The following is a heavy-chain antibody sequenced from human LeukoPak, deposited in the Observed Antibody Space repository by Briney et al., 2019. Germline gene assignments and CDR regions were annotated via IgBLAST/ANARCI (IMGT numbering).Heavy chain of an antibody. D-gene: IGHD6-25*01. Sequence: ASVKVSCKISGGTFNDYAVSWVRQAPRQGLEWLGGLIPAFQKANYAQKFQGRVAITADESTSIVYMEITSLTSEDTAIYYCARESEHVLAAAGNFDHWGQGTLVTVSS. CDR3: ARESEHVLAAAGNFDH. J-gene: IGHJ4*02. V-gene: IGHV1-69*13. CDR1: GGTFNDYA. CDR2: LIPAFQKA.